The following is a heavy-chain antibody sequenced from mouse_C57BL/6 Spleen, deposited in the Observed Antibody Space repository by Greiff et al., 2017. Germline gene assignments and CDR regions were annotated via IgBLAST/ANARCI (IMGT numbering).Heavy chain of an antibody. J-gene: IGHJ2*01. Sequence: QVQLQQSGPELVKPGASVKISCKASGYSFTSYYIHWVKQRPGQGLEWIGWIYPGSGNTKYNEQFKGKATLTADTSSSTAYMQLSSLTSEDSAVYYCARERLTPDYWGQGTTLTVSS. CDR1: GYSFTSYY. V-gene: IGHV1-66*01. CDR2: IYPGSGNT. D-gene: IGHD2-4*01. CDR3: ARERLTPDY.